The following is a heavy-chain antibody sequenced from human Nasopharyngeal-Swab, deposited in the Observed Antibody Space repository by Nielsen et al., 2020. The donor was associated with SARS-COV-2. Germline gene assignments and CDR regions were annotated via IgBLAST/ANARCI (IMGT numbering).Heavy chain of an antibody. CDR1: GFTFSSYA. V-gene: IGHV3-23*01. J-gene: IGHJ4*02. Sequence: GGSLRLSCAASGFTFSSYAMSWVRQAPGKWLEWVSVISGSGGSTYYADSVKGRFTISRDNSKNTLYLQMNSLRAEDTAVYYCARYDDYYDSSGYAYWGQGTLVTVSS. CDR2: ISGSGGST. CDR3: ARYDDYYDSSGYAY. D-gene: IGHD3-22*01.